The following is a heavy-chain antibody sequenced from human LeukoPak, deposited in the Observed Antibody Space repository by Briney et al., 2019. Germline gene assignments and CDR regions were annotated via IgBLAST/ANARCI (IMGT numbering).Heavy chain of an antibody. J-gene: IGHJ4*02. CDR2: IFNSVYT. Sequence: PSETLSLTCAVSGDSISTYYWSWIRQPPGKGLEWIGDIFNSVYTNYNPSLTSRVTMSVDTSKNQFSLKLTSVAAADTAVYYCARHARSDYANAKFDYWGQGALVTVSS. CDR3: ARHARSDYANAKFDY. V-gene: IGHV4-59*08. CDR1: GDSISTYY. D-gene: IGHD6-25*01.